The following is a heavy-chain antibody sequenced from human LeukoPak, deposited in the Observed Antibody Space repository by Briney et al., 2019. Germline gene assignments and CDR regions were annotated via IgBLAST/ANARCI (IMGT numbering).Heavy chain of an antibody. J-gene: IGHJ4*02. CDR1: GFTFSSYA. CDR2: ISGSGGST. Sequence: GGSLRLSCAASGFTFSSYAMSWVRQAPGKGLEWVSAISGSGGSTYYADSVKGRFTISRDNSKNALYLQMNSLRAEDTAVYYCARWIKTDSGSYLLPDYWGQGTLVTVSS. CDR3: ARWIKTDSGSYLLPDY. D-gene: IGHD1-26*01. V-gene: IGHV3-23*01.